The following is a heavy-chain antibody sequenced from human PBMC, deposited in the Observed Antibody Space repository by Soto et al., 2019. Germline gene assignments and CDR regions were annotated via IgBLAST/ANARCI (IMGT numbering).Heavy chain of an antibody. J-gene: IGHJ6*02. CDR3: ARERNTIFGVVISLDV. CDR1: GGSFSGYY. CDR2: INHSGST. D-gene: IGHD3-3*01. Sequence: PSETLSLTCAVYGGSFSGYYWSWIRQPPGKGLEWIGEINHSGSTNYNPSLKSRVTISVDTSKNQSSLKLSSVTAADTAVYYCARERNTIFGVVISLDVWGQGTTVTVSS. V-gene: IGHV4-34*01.